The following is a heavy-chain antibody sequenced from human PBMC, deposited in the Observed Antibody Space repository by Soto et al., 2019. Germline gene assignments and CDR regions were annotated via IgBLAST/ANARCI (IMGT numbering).Heavy chain of an antibody. CDR1: GYTFTSYG. Sequence: ASVKVSCKASGYTFTSYGISWVRQAPGQGLEWMGWISAYNGNTNYAQKLQGRVTVTTDTSTSTAYMELRSLRSDDTAVYYCARDVITGTTSDYWGQGTLVTVSS. CDR3: ARDVITGTTSDY. D-gene: IGHD1-7*01. J-gene: IGHJ4*02. V-gene: IGHV1-18*01. CDR2: ISAYNGNT.